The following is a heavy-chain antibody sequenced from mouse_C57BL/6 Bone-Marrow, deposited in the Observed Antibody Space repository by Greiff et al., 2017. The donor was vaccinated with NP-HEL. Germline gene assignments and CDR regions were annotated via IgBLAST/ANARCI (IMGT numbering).Heavy chain of an antibody. CDR2: IRNKANGYTT. CDR1: GFTFTDYY. J-gene: IGHJ4*01. D-gene: IGHD2-4*01. CDR3: ARSIYYDYADDPFYAMDY. V-gene: IGHV7-3*01. Sequence: EVPGVESGGGLVQPGGSLSLSCAASGFTFTDYYMSWVRQPPGKALEWLGFIRNKANGYTTEYSASVKGRFTISRDNSQSILYLQMNALRAEDSATYYCARSIYYDYADDPFYAMDYWGQGTSVTVSS.